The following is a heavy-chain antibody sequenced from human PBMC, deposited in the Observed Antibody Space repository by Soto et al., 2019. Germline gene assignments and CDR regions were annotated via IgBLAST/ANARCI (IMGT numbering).Heavy chain of an antibody. J-gene: IGHJ6*02. D-gene: IGHD6-13*01. CDR2: IIPIFGTA. CDR3: AREVEVAAVYYGMDV. V-gene: IGHV1-69*13. Sequence: ASVKVSCKASGGTFSSYAISWVRQAPGQGLEWMGGIIPIFGTANYAQKFQGRVTITADESTSTAYMELSSPRSEDTAVYYCAREVEVAAVYYGMDVWGQGTTVTVSS. CDR1: GGTFSSYA.